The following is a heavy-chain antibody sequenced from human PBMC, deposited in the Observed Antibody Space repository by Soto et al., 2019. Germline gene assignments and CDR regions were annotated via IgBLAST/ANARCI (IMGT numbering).Heavy chain of an antibody. CDR3: ARGPAVAGFGYYYYYGMDV. J-gene: IGHJ6*02. V-gene: IGHV1-46*01. CDR1: GYTFTSYY. CDR2: INPSGGST. Sequence: ASVKVSCKASGYTFTSYYMHWVRQAPGQGLEWMGIINPSGGSTSYAQKFQGRVTMTRDTSTSTVYMELSSLRSEDTAVNYCARGPAVAGFGYYYYYGMDVWGQGTTVTVSS. D-gene: IGHD6-19*01.